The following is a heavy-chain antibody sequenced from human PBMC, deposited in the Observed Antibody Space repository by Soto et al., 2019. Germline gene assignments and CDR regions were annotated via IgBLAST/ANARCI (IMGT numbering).Heavy chain of an antibody. CDR2: IYYSGST. D-gene: IGHD6-6*01. CDR1: SGSVSSGSYY. CDR3: ASYSSSSDSIDY. Sequence: SETLSVTCTVSSGSVSSGSYYWSWIRQPPGKGLECIGYIYYSGSTNYNPSLKSRVTISVDTSTNQFSLKLSSVTAADTAVYYCASYSSSSDSIDYWCQGTLVTVSS. J-gene: IGHJ4*02. V-gene: IGHV4-61*01.